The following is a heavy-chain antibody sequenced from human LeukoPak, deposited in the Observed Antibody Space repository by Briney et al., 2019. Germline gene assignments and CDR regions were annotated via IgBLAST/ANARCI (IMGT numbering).Heavy chain of an antibody. CDR1: GFTVSNNY. CDR3: ARDPQTMTTVSNDAFDI. D-gene: IGHD4-17*01. V-gene: IGHV3-66*02. Sequence: GGSLRLSXAASGFTVSNNYMSWVRQAPGKGLEWVSVIYSGDNTYYVESVKGRFTISRDNSKNTLFLQMNRLRAEDTAVYYCARDPQTMTTVSNDAFDIWGQGTMVTVSS. J-gene: IGHJ3*02. CDR2: IYSGDNT.